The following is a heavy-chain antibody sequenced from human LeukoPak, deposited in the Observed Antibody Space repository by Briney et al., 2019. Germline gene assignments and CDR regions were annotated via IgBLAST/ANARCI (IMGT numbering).Heavy chain of an antibody. D-gene: IGHD3-9*01. CDR2: IGASGGST. J-gene: IGHJ4*02. Sequence: GGSLRLSCATSGFTFSSYAMSWVRQAPGKGLEWVSGIGASGGSTYYADSVKGRFTISRDNSKNTLYLQMNSLRTEDTAVYHCAKAEGYDILTGLDYWGQGTLVTVSS. CDR1: GFTFSSYA. V-gene: IGHV3-23*01. CDR3: AKAEGYDILTGLDY.